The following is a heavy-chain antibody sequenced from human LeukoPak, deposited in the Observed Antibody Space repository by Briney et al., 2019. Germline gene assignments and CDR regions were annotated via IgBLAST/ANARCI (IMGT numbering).Heavy chain of an antibody. CDR1: GGSISSGGYY. D-gene: IGHD6-6*01. Sequence: SETLSLTSTVSGGSISSGGYYWSWIRQHPGKGLEWIGYIYYSGSTYYNPSLKSRVTISVDTSKNQFSLKLSSVTAADTAVYYCARSIAARPFDYWGQGTLVTVSS. J-gene: IGHJ4*02. CDR3: ARSIAARPFDY. CDR2: IYYSGST. V-gene: IGHV4-31*03.